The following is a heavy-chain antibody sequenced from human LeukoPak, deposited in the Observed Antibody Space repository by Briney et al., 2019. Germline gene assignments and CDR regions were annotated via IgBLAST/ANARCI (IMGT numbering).Heavy chain of an antibody. Sequence: GSLRLSCAASGFTFSSYAMSWVRQAPGKGLEWVSAISGSGGSTYYADSVKGRFTISRDNSKNTLYLQMNSLRAEDTAVYYCAKDAREYCGGECYEDYFDYWGQGTLVTVSS. D-gene: IGHD2-21*01. V-gene: IGHV3-23*01. J-gene: IGHJ4*02. CDR1: GFTFSSYA. CDR2: ISGSGGST. CDR3: AKDAREYCGGECYEDYFDY.